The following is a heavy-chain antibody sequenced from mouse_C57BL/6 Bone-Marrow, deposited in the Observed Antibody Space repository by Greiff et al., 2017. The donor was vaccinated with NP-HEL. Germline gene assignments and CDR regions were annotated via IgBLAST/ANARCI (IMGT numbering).Heavy chain of an antibody. J-gene: IGHJ3*01. CDR2: INPGSGGT. Sequence: QVQLQQSGAELVRPGTSVKVSCKASGYAFTNYLIEWVKQRPGQGLEWIGVINPGSGGTNYNEKFKGKATLTADKSSSTAYMQLSSLTSEDSAVYFCARLGRAFADWGKGTLVTVSA. CDR3: ARLGRAFAD. D-gene: IGHD4-1*01. V-gene: IGHV1-54*01. CDR1: GYAFTNYL.